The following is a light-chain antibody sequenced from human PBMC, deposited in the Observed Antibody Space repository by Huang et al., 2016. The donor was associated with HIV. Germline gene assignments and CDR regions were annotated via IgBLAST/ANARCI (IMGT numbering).Light chain of an antibody. J-gene: IGKJ1*01. V-gene: IGKV1-33*01. CDR1: QDISTY. CDR3: QQYDNLPWT. Sequence: DIQMTQSPSSLSASVGDRVTITCQASQDISTYLNWYQHKPGNAPKVLIYAASNLETGVPSRFSGSGSGTDFTFTISILQPGDIATYYCQQYDNLPWTFGQGTKVEIK. CDR2: AAS.